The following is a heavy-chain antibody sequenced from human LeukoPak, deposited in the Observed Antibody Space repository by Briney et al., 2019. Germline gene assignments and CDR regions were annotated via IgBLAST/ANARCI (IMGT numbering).Heavy chain of an antibody. Sequence: RGSLRLSCAASGFTFSSYAMSWVRQASGKGLEWVSAISGSGGSTYYADSVKGRFTISRDNSKNTLYLQMNSLRAEDTAVYYCAKNPPLYDFWSGYSPVDYWGQGTLVTVSS. V-gene: IGHV3-23*01. CDR1: GFTFSSYA. D-gene: IGHD3-3*01. CDR3: AKNPPLYDFWSGYSPVDY. CDR2: ISGSGGST. J-gene: IGHJ4*02.